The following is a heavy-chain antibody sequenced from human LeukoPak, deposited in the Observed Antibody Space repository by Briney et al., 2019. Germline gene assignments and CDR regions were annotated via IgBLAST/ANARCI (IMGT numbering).Heavy chain of an antibody. V-gene: IGHV4-34*01. J-gene: IGHJ4*02. CDR2: VNHSGGS. Sequence: PSESLSLTCAVSGGSLSGFFWSWIRQPPGKGLEWIGEVNHSGGSNYKPSLKSRVTISVDTSRTQLSLMLTSVTAADTALYYCARGGRNKYTSGDFAYWGQGILVTVSS. CDR1: GGSLSGFF. D-gene: IGHD3-3*01. CDR3: ARGGRNKYTSGDFAY.